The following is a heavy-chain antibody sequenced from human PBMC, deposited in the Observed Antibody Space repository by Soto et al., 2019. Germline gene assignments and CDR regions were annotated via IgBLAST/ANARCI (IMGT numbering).Heavy chain of an antibody. V-gene: IGHV1-18*04. CDR2: ISAYNGNT. D-gene: IGHD3-22*01. Sequence: ASVNVSCKASGYTFTSYGISWVRQAPGQGLEWMGWISAYNGNTNYAQKLQGRVTMTTDTSTSTAYMELRSLRSDDTAVYYCARDPLDYYDSSGFEYWGQCTLVNVSA. CDR3: ARDPLDYYDSSGFEY. CDR1: GYTFTSYG. J-gene: IGHJ4*02.